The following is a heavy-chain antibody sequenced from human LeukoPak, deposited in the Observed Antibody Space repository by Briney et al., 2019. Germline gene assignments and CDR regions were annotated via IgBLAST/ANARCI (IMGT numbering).Heavy chain of an antibody. CDR2: IDPNSGGT. CDR3: ARAFYYDSSGYYYFDY. CDR1: RYTFTGYY. Sequence: GASVKVSCKASRYTFTGYYMHWVRQAPGQGLEWMGWIDPNSGGTNYAQKFQGRVTMTRDTSISTAYMELSRLRSDDTAVYYCARAFYYDSSGYYYFDYWGQGTLVTVSS. V-gene: IGHV1-2*02. D-gene: IGHD3-22*01. J-gene: IGHJ4*02.